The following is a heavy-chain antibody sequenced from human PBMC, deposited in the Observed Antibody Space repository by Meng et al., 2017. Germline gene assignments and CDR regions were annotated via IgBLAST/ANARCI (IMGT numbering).Heavy chain of an antibody. D-gene: IGHD1-26*01. CDR3: AKEIYSGSYYVWNY. CDR1: GFTFSDYY. CDR2: IRGSIRGSGPST. V-gene: IGHV3-23*01. J-gene: IGHJ4*02. Sequence: LSLTCAASGFTFSDYYMSWIRQAPGKGLEWVSDIRGSIRGSGPSTYYADSVKGRFTIPRDNSKNTLYLQMNSLRAEDTAVYYCAKEIYSGSYYVWNYWGQGTLVTVSS.